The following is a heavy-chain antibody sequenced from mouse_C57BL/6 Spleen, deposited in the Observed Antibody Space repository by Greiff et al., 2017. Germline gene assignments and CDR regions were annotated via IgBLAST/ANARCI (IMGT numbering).Heavy chain of an antibody. J-gene: IGHJ1*03. CDR1: GFTFSDYG. V-gene: IGHV5-17*01. CDR3: ARTVEWYFDV. Sequence: EVKVVESGGGLVKPGGSLKLSCAASGFTFSDYGMHWVRQAPEKGLEWVAYISSGSSTIYYADTVKGRFTISRDNAKNTLFLQMTSLRSEDTAMYYCARTVEWYFDVWGTGTTVTVSS. CDR2: ISSGSSTI.